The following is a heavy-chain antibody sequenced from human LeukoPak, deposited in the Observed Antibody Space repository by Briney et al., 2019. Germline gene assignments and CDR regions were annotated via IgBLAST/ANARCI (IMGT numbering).Heavy chain of an antibody. V-gene: IGHV3-23*01. D-gene: IGHD3-22*01. J-gene: IGHJ4*02. Sequence: GGSLRLSCAASGFTFSSYGMSWVRQAPGKGLEWVSAISGSGGSTYYADSVKGRFTISRDNSKNTLYLQMNSLRAEDTAVYYCARVVEDSSSGEAYNDYWGQGTLVTVSS. CDR2: ISGSGGST. CDR1: GFTFSSYG. CDR3: ARVVEDSSSGEAYNDY.